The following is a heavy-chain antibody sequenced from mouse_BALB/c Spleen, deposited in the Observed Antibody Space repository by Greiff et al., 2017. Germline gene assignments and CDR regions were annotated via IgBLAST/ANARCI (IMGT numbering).Heavy chain of an antibody. V-gene: IGHV3-5*02. CDR1: GISITTGNYR. Sequence: EVQLQQSGPGLVKPSQTVSLTCTVTGISITTGNYRWSWIRQFPGNKLEWIGYIYYSGTITYNPSLTSRTTITRDTSKNQFFLEMNSLTAEDTATYYCARGTYYGNYGAMDYWGQGTSVTVSS. D-gene: IGHD2-10*01. J-gene: IGHJ4*01. CDR3: ARGTYYGNYGAMDY. CDR2: IYYSGTI.